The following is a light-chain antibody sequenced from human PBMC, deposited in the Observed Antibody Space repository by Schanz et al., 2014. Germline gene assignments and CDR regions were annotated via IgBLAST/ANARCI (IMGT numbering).Light chain of an antibody. Sequence: QTVVTQEPSFSVSPGGTVTLTCGLNSGSVSTTNHPSWYQQTPGQAPRTLIYNTDTRSSGVPARFSGSILGNKAALTITGAQADDESDYYCVLLMGGPWVFGGGTKLTVL. CDR3: VLLMGGPWV. J-gene: IGLJ3*02. V-gene: IGLV8-61*01. CDR2: NTD. CDR1: SGSVSTTNH.